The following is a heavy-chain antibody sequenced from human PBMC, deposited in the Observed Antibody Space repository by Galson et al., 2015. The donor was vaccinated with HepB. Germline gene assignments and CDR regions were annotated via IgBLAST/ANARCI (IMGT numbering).Heavy chain of an antibody. CDR1: GFTFSSYG. J-gene: IGHJ4*02. CDR2: IWYDGSNK. CDR3: AKDWGTTGYDSGCQDS. D-gene: IGHD6-19*01. V-gene: IGHV3-33*06. Sequence: SLRLSCAASGFTFSSYGMHWVRQAPGKGLEWVAIIWYDGSNKYYADSVKGRFTISRDNSKNTVYLQMSSLRADDTAVYYCAKDWGTTGYDSGCQDSWGQGTLVIVSS.